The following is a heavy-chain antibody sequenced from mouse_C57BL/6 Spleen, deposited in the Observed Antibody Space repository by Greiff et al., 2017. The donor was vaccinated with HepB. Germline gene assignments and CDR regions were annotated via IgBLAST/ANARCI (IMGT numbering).Heavy chain of an antibody. J-gene: IGHJ3*01. Sequence: QVQLQQPGAELVMPGASVKLSCKASGYTFTSYWMHWVKQRPGQGLEWIGEIDPSDSYTNYNQKFKGKSTLTVDKSSSTAYMQLSSLTSEDSAVYDCARLDSSGYGFAYWGQGTLVTVSA. CDR1: GYTFTSYW. V-gene: IGHV1-69*01. CDR3: ARLDSSGYGFAY. CDR2: IDPSDSYT. D-gene: IGHD3-2*02.